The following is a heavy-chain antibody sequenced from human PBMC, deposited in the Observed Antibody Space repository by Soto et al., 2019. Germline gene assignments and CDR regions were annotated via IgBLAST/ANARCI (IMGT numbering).Heavy chain of an antibody. CDR2: IKSKTNGGTT. CDR1: GFTFSNAW. V-gene: IGHV3-15*07. D-gene: IGHD2-21*01. CDR3: SGDLSNYYYGMDV. J-gene: IGHJ6*02. Sequence: GGSLRLSCVASGFTFSNAWMNWVRQAPWKGLEWVGRIKSKTNGGTTDHAAPVKDRFSISRDDSKNTMYLQMNNLKTEDTAVYYCSGDLSNYYYGMDVWDQGTTVTVSS.